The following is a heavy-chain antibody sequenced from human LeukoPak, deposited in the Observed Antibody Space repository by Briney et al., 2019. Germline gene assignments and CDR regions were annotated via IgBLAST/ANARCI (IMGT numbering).Heavy chain of an antibody. Sequence: GGSLRLSCAVSGLTFSSSWMDWVRQAPGKGLEWVASINPDGNKKYSADSVKGRFTISRDNAENSLYLQMNSLRAKDTAVYYCARRNAMDVWGQGTTVIVFS. CDR2: INPDGNKK. V-gene: IGHV3-7*03. CDR3: ARRNAMDV. CDR1: GLTFSSSW. J-gene: IGHJ6*02.